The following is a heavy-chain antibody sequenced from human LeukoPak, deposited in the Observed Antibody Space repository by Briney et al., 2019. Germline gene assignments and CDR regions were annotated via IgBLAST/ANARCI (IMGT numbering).Heavy chain of an antibody. D-gene: IGHD6-13*01. CDR3: ARDGIAAAGFFDY. J-gene: IGHJ4*02. V-gene: IGHV3-53*01. Sequence: GGSLRLSCAASGFTVSSNYMSWVRQAPGKGLEWVSLIYSGGSTYYADSVQGRFTISRDNSKNTLYLQMNSLRAEDTAVHYCARDGIAAAGFFDYWGQGTLVTVSS. CDR2: IYSGGST. CDR1: GFTVSSNY.